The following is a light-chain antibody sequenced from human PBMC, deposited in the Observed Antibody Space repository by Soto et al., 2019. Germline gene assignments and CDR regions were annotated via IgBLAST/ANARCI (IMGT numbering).Light chain of an antibody. CDR2: KIS. V-gene: IGKV2-30*02. CDR1: QSLVPTDGDTF. J-gene: IGKJ2*01. Sequence: DVVLTQSPLSLPVTLGQPASISCRSTQSLVPTDGDTFLIWLHQRPGQSPRRLIHKISNRDSGVADRFGGSGSVTDFTLKISRVEAEDVGVYSCMQGTHWPNTFGKGTKLEIK. CDR3: MQGTHWPNT.